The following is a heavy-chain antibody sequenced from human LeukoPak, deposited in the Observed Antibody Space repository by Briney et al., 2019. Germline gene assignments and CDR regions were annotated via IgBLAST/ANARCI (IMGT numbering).Heavy chain of an antibody. J-gene: IGHJ5*02. CDR1: GYTFTSYG. V-gene: IGHV1-18*01. Sequence: ASVKVSFKASGYTFTSYGISWVRQAPGQGLEWMGWISAYNGNTNYAQKLQGRVTMTTDTSTSTAYMELRSLRSDDTAVYYCARTELLYNWFDPWGQGTLVTVSS. CDR3: ARTELLYNWFDP. CDR2: ISAYNGNT. D-gene: IGHD2-2*01.